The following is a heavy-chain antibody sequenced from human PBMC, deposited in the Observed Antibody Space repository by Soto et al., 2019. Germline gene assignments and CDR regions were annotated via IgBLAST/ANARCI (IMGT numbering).Heavy chain of an antibody. J-gene: IGHJ3*02. CDR3: ARDIREWEPLHYAFDI. V-gene: IGHV3-33*01. CDR2: IWYDGSNK. CDR1: GFTFSSYG. D-gene: IGHD1-26*01. Sequence: GGSLRLSCAASGFTFSSYGMHWVRQAPSKGLEWVAVIWYDGSNKYYADSVKGRFTISRDNSKNTLYLQMNSLRAEDTAVYYCARDIREWEPLHYAFDIWGQGTMVTVSS.